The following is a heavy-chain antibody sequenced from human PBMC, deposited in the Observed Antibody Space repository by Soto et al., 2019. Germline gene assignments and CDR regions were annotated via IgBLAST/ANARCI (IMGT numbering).Heavy chain of an antibody. CDR1: GFTFNTYT. J-gene: IGHJ3*02. V-gene: IGHV3-48*01. D-gene: IGHD2-21*01. CDR3: ARDGIMWCDDTFDI. Sequence: VQLVESGGGLVQPGGSLRLSCAASGFTFNTYTMNWVRQAPGKGLEWISYISRNGDTIYYADSVKGRFTISRDNAKNALFLQMNDLRIDDTAVYYCARDGIMWCDDTFDIWGQGTMVTVSS. CDR2: ISRNGDTI.